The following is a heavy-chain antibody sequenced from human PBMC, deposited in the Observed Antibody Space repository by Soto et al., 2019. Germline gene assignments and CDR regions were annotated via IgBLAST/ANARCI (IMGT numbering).Heavy chain of an antibody. CDR1: GGTFSRSS. CDR3: AREDRDRETGLVPAAIDGMDV. V-gene: IGHV1-69*08. D-gene: IGHD2-2*01. Sequence: QVQLVQSGAEVKKPGSSVKVSCKASGGTFSRSSITWVRQAPGHGLEWIGRIIPIFGIPTYAQKFQGRVTITADESTSTAYMELSSLRSDDTAVYYCAREDRDRETGLVPAAIDGMDVWGQGTTVTVSS. J-gene: IGHJ6*02. CDR2: IIPIFGIP.